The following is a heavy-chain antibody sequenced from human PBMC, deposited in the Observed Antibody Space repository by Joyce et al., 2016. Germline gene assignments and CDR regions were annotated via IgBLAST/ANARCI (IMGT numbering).Heavy chain of an antibody. CDR3: ARDPVNYDFWSGYPRVGFDY. CDR2: IIPIFNTE. CDR1: GGTFTSYA. J-gene: IGHJ4*02. V-gene: IGHV1-69*06. D-gene: IGHD3-3*01. Sequence: QVQLVQSGAEVKKPGSSVKVSCTASGGTFTSYAIGWVRQAPGQWLEWIGGIIPIFNTENHAQKFQGRVMITADKSTSTAYMELGSLRSEDTAVYYCARDPVNYDFWSGYPRVGFDYWGQGTLVTVSS.